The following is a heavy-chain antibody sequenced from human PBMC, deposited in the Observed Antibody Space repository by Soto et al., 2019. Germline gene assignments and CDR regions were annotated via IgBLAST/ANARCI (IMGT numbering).Heavy chain of an antibody. V-gene: IGHV6-1*01. CDR2: TYYRSKWYN. Sequence: SQTLSLTCAISGDSVSSNSAAWNWIRQSPSRGLEWLGRTYYRSKWYNDYAVSVKSRITINPDTSKNQFSLQLNSVTPEDTAVYYCARDKSGYSSGWYLLGLDYWGQGTLVTVSS. D-gene: IGHD6-19*01. CDR3: ARDKSGYSSGWYLLGLDY. CDR1: GDSVSSNSAA. J-gene: IGHJ4*02.